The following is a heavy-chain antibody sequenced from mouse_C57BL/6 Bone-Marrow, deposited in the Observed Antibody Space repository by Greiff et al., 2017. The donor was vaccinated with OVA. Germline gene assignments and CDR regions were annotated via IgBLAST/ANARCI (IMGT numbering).Heavy chain of an antibody. V-gene: IGHV5-16*01. CDR2: INYDGSST. D-gene: IGHD2-4*01. Sequence: EVNVVESEGGLVQPGSSMKLSCTASGFTFSDYYMAWVRQVPEKGLEWVANINYDGSSTYYLDSLKSRFIISRDNAKNILYLQMSSLKSEDTATYYCARDWGIYYDYDGFAYWGQGTLVTVSA. CDR1: GFTFSDYY. J-gene: IGHJ3*01. CDR3: ARDWGIYYDYDGFAY.